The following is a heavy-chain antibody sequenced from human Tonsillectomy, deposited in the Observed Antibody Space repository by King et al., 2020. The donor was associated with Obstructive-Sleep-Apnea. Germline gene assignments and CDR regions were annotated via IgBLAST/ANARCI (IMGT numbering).Heavy chain of an antibody. CDR2: SDLGNDK. J-gene: IGHJ6*02. CDR3: ARILIAAAGNVDYYGMDV. Sequence: TLKESGPALGKPTQTLTRTCTVSGFSLSTSRMCVSWVRQPPGNALEWLTRSDLGNDKYYSTSLKTRLTISKDTSKNQVVLTMTNMDPVDTATYYCARILIAAAGNVDYYGMDVWGQGTTVTVSS. D-gene: IGHD6-13*01. V-gene: IGHV2-70*11. CDR1: GFSLSTSRMC.